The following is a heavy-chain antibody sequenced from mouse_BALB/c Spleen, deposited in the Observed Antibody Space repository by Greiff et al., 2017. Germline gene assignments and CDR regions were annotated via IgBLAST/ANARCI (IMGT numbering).Heavy chain of an antibody. D-gene: IGHD1-1*01. J-gene: IGHJ1*01. V-gene: IGHV5-6*01. CDR1: GFTFSSYG. CDR3: ARRGTVVAYWYFDV. CDR2: ISSGGSYT. Sequence: EVQGVESGGDLVKPGGSLKLSCAASGFTFSSYGMSWVRQTPDKRLEWVATISSGGSYTYYPDSVKGRFTISRDNAKNTLYLQMSSLKSEDTAMYYCARRGTVVAYWYFDVWGAGTTVTVSS.